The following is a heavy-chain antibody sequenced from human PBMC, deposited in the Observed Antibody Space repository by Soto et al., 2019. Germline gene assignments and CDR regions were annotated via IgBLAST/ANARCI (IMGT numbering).Heavy chain of an antibody. D-gene: IGHD3-16*02. CDR2: INHSGST. CDR3: ARAAYDYIWGSYRYPLYYMDV. J-gene: IGHJ6*03. CDR1: GNEFSGYY. V-gene: IGHV4-34*01. Sequence: DALTLTGRGFGNEFSGYYWRWIRQPPGKGLEWIGEINHSGSTNYNPSLKSRVTISVDTSKNQFSLKLSSVTAADTAVYYCARAAYDYIWGSYRYPLYYMDVWGKATTVTVSS.